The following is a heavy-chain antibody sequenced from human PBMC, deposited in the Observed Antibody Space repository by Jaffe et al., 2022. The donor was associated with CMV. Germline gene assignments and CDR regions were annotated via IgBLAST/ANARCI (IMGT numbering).Heavy chain of an antibody. CDR2: ISSSSSYI. V-gene: IGHV3-21*01. J-gene: IGHJ6*02. D-gene: IGHD2-2*01. CDR3: ARWRVLSVVVPAATYYYYYGMDV. Sequence: EVQLVESGGGLVKPGGSLRLSCAASGFTFSSYSMNWVRQAPGKGLEWVSSISSSSSYIYYADSVKGRFTISRDNAKNSLYLQMNSLRAEDTAVYYCARWRVLSVVVPAATYYYYYGMDVWGQGTTVTVSS. CDR1: GFTFSSYS.